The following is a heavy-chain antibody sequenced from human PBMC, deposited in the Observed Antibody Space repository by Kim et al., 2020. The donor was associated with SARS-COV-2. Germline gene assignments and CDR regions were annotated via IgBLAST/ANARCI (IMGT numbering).Heavy chain of an antibody. Sequence: GGSLRLSCAASGFTFSSYWMSWVRQAPGKGLEWVANIKQDGSEKYYVDSVKGRFTISRDNAKNSLYLQMNSLRAEDTAVYYCAVAQGTAMVWYYYGMDVWGQGTTVTVSS. CDR2: IKQDGSEK. V-gene: IGHV3-7*03. CDR1: GFTFSSYW. D-gene: IGHD5-18*01. CDR3: AVAQGTAMVWYYYGMDV. J-gene: IGHJ6*02.